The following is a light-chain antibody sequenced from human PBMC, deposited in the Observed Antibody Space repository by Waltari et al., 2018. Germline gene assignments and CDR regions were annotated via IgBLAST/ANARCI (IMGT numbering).Light chain of an antibody. CDR2: DEN. CDR1: GLRTFS. J-gene: IGLJ1*01. Sequence: SSELTQEPAVSVALGQTVRITCQGGGLRTFSANWYQQKPGQAPLLVIYDENNRPPGIPDRFSGSRSGNTASLTISGAQAEDEADYYCNTRDISGDHLVFGSGTKVTVL. V-gene: IGLV3-19*01. CDR3: NTRDISGDHLV.